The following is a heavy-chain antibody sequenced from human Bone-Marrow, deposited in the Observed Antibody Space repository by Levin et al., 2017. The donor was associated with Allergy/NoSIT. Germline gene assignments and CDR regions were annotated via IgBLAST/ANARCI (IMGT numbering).Heavy chain of an antibody. CDR2: IQYSGNT. Sequence: SQTLSLTCTVSGGSISSGDYFWSWIRQPPGKGPEWIGYIQYSGNTDYNPSLESRVTISVDTSKKQFSLKLSSVTAADSAVYYCARARGLWFGESFDYWGQGTLVTVSS. J-gene: IGHJ4*02. CDR3: ARARGLWFGESFDY. V-gene: IGHV4-30-4*01. D-gene: IGHD3-10*01. CDR1: GGSISSGDYF.